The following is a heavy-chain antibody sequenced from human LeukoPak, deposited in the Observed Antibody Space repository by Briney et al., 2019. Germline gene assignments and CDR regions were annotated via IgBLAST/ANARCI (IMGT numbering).Heavy chain of an antibody. J-gene: IGHJ4*02. V-gene: IGHV1-46*01. CDR1: GYTFSSYF. D-gene: IGHD5-24*01. CDR3: ARDVEMAKYYFDY. Sequence: VASVKVSCKASGYTFSSYFMHWVRQAPGQGLEWMGIINPRGGSTSYAQKFQGRVTMTRDTSTSTVYMELRSLRSEDTAVYYCARDVEMAKYYFDYWGQGTLVTVSS. CDR2: INPRGGST.